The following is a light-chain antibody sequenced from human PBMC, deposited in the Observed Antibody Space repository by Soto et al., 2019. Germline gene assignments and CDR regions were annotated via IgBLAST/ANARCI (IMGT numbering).Light chain of an antibody. V-gene: IGKV3-20*01. CDR3: QQYGSSIT. CDR1: QSVSRSY. J-gene: IGKJ5*01. CDR2: GAS. Sequence: EILMTQSPATLSVSPGERATLSCRASQSVSRSYLAWYTQKPGQAPRLLIYGASSRATGIPDRFSGSGSGTDFTLTINRLEPEDFAVYYCQQYGSSITFGQGTRLEIK.